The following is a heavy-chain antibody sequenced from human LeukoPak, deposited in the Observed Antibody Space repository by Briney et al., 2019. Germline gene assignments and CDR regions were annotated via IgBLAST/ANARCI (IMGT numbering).Heavy chain of an antibody. Sequence: PGGSLRLSCAASGFTFSSYGMHWVRQAPGKGLEWVAVISYDGSNKYYADSVKGRFTISRDNSKNTLYLQMNSLRAEDTAVYYCAKCYDSGSYNYYYGMDVWGQGTTVTVSS. CDR3: AKCYDSGSYNYYYGMDV. V-gene: IGHV3-30*18. CDR1: GFTFSSYG. CDR2: ISYDGSNK. J-gene: IGHJ6*02. D-gene: IGHD3-10*01.